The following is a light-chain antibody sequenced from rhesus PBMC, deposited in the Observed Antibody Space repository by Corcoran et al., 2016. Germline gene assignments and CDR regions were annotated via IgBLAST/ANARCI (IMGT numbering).Light chain of an antibody. V-gene: IGKV1-32*02. Sequence: DIQMSQSPSSLSASVGDRVTITCRASQDIANYLSWYQQKAGKAPTLLIYSTAILAMGVPSRLSGSGSWTDFTLTISSLQPEGFATYYCPQGNSHPWTFGQGTKVDIK. J-gene: IGKJ1*01. CDR3: PQGNSHPWT. CDR2: STA. CDR1: QDIANY.